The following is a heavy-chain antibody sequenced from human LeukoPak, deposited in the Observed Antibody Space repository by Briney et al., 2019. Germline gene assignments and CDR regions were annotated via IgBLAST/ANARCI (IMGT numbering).Heavy chain of an antibody. V-gene: IGHV4-4*09. CDR1: GGSISSYY. CDR3: AAWSNGYYYYYMDV. J-gene: IGHJ6*03. D-gene: IGHD3-16*01. Sequence: SETLSLTCPVSGGSISSYYWSWIRQPPGKGLAWIGYIYTSGSTNYNPSLKSRVTISVDTSKNQFSLKLSSVTAADTAVYYCAAWSNGYYYYYMDVWGKGTTVTVSS. CDR2: IYTSGST.